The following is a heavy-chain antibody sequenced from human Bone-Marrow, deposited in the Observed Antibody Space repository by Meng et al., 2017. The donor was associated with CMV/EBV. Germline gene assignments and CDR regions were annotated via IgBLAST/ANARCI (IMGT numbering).Heavy chain of an antibody. Sequence: ETLSLTCAASGFTFSNYAMNWVRQAPGKGLEWVSGISGSRDNTYYADSVKGRFTISRDNSKNTLYLQMNSLRAEDTAVYYCAKDRAATIHFDYWGQGTLVTVSS. V-gene: IGHV3-23*01. CDR1: GFTFSNYA. D-gene: IGHD5-24*01. J-gene: IGHJ4*02. CDR2: ISGSRDNT. CDR3: AKDRAATIHFDY.